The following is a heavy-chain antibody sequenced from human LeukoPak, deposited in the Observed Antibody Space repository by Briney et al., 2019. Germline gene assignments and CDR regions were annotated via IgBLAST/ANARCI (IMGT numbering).Heavy chain of an antibody. CDR3: ARTYCGGDCYYTYFDY. J-gene: IGHJ4*02. D-gene: IGHD2-21*02. CDR2: IYPGDSDT. V-gene: IGHV5-51*01. CDR1: GYSFTSYW. Sequence: PGESLKISCQGSGYSFTSYWIGWVRQKPGKGLEWMGIIYPGDSDTRYSPSVQGQVTVSADKSISTAYLQWSSLQASDTAMYYCARTYCGGDCYYTYFDYWGQGTLVTVSS.